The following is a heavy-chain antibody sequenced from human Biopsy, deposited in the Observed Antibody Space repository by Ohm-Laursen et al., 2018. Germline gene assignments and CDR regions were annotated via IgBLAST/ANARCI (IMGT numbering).Heavy chain of an antibody. V-gene: IGHV4-61*01. CDR2: IYSGGNT. Sequence: GTLSLTCTLSGYSTIPSGPENWSWIRQPPGQGLQYIGFIYSGGNTNYNPSLRSRVTMSVDTSKNQFSLRLNSVTAADTAVYYCARHAPSYSGSYWRYFDLWGRGTLVTVSS. J-gene: IGHJ2*01. CDR3: ARHAPSYSGSYWRYFDL. CDR1: GYSTIPSGPEN. D-gene: IGHD1-26*01.